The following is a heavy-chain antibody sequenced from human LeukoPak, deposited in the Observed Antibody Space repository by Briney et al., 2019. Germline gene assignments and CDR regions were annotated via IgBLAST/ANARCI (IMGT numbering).Heavy chain of an antibody. CDR3: ARPREYSTRPQTFDY. J-gene: IGHJ4*02. CDR1: GFTFSSYA. D-gene: IGHD6-6*01. CDR2: ISYDGSNK. V-gene: IGHV3-30-3*01. Sequence: GGSLRLSCAASGFTFSSYAMHWVRQAPGKGLEWVAVISYDGSNKYYADSVKGRFTISRDNSKNTLYLQMNSLRAEDTAVYYCARPREYSTRPQTFDYWGQGTLVTVSS.